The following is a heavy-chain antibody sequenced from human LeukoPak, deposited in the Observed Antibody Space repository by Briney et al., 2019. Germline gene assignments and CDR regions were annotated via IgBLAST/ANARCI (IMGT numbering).Heavy chain of an antibody. J-gene: IGHJ4*02. CDR1: GFTFSTYS. CDR2: ISSSSSYI. CDR3: ARLRTTGTFDY. Sequence: GGSLSLSCAASGFTFSTYSMNWVRQAPGKGLESVSSISSSSSYIYYADSVKGRFTISRDNAKNSLYLQMNSLRAEDTALYYCARLRTTGTFDYWGQGTLVTVSS. D-gene: IGHD1-1*01. V-gene: IGHV3-21*01.